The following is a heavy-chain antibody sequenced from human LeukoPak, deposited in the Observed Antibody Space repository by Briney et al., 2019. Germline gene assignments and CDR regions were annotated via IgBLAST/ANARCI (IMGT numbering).Heavy chain of an antibody. D-gene: IGHD1-1*01. CDR1: GFTFSTYG. Sequence: GGSLRLSCAACGFTFSTYGMHWVRQAPGKGLEWVAFIWHDGSDNNYADSVKGRFTMSRDNSKSTLYLQMNSLRAEDTAVYYCAKDLSNSYYYYYYYMDVWGKGTTVTVSS. CDR2: IWHDGSDN. CDR3: AKDLSNSYYYYYYYMDV. V-gene: IGHV3-30*02. J-gene: IGHJ6*03.